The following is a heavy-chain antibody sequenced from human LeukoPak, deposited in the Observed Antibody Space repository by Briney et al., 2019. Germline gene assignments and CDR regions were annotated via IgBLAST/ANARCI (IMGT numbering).Heavy chain of an antibody. CDR3: ARGDSNSGYPWVI. D-gene: IGHD3-22*01. CDR2: INPNSGGT. J-gene: IGHJ3*02. CDR1: GYTFTGYY. V-gene: IGHV1-2*02. Sequence: ASVKVSCKASGYTFTGYYMHWVRQAPGQGLEWMGWINPNSGGTNYAQKFQGRVTMTRDTSISTAYMEVSRLRSDDTAVYYCARGDSNSGYPWVIWGQGTMVTVSS.